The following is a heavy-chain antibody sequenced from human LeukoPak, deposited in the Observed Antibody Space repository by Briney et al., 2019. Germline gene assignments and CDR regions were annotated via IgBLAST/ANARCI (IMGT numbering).Heavy chain of an antibody. Sequence: SVTVSCIASGYTLTSYYMHWVRQAPGQGLEWMGIINPSGGRTSYAQKFQSRVTMTRDTSTSTVYMELNSLRSEDTAVYYCARDSGYYDSSGYPYYFDYWGEGT. CDR2: INPSGGRT. CDR3: ARDSGYYDSSGYPYYFDY. CDR1: GYTLTSYY. D-gene: IGHD3-22*01. J-gene: IGHJ4*02. V-gene: IGHV1-46*01.